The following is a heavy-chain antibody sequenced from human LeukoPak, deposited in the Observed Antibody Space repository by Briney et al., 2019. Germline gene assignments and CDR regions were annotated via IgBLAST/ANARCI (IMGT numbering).Heavy chain of an antibody. V-gene: IGHV1-69*04. Sequence: SVKVSCKASVGTFSSYAISWVRQAPGQGLEWMGRIIPIFGIANYAQKFQGRVTITADKSTSTAYMELSSLRSEDTAVYYCARGTYDSSGYYYGEIRFDYWGQGTLVTVSS. D-gene: IGHD3-22*01. J-gene: IGHJ4*02. CDR2: IIPIFGIA. CDR3: ARGTYDSSGYYYGEIRFDY. CDR1: VGTFSSYA.